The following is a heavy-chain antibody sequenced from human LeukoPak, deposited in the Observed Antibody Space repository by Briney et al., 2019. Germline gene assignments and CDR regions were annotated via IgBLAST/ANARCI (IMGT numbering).Heavy chain of an antibody. V-gene: IGHV3-30*03. Sequence: QPGRSLRLSCAASGFTFSSYGMHWVRQAPGKGLEWVAVISYDGSNKYYADSVKGRFTISRDNSKNTLYLQMNSLRVEDTAIYYCARDPSTLLPTDDSWGQGTLVAVSS. CDR3: ARDPSTLLPTDDS. J-gene: IGHJ4*02. CDR1: GFTFSSYG. CDR2: ISYDGSNK. D-gene: IGHD2-2*01.